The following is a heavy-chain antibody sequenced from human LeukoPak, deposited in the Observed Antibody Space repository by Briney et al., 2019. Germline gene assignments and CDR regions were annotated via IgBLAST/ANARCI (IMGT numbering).Heavy chain of an antibody. Sequence: GGSLRLSCAASGFTFSSYAMNWVRQAPGKGLEWVSVLSGSGGSTVYADSVKGRFTISRDNPKNTLYLQMSSLRVDDTAVYYCARGIYGWGGFDYWGQGTLVTVSS. CDR3: ARGIYGWGGFDY. CDR1: GFTFSSYA. CDR2: LSGSGGST. V-gene: IGHV3-23*01. J-gene: IGHJ4*02. D-gene: IGHD3-16*01.